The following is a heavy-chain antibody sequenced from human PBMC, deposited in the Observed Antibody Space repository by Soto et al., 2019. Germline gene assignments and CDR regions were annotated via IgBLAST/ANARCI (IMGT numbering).Heavy chain of an antibody. CDR1: GGSVSSGGYY. Sequence: QVQLQESGPGLVKPSQTLSLTCSVSGGSVSSGGYYWTWIRQHPGKGLEWSGYIYYSGSTYYNPSLKSRVTISVDTSKNQFSLKLSSVTAADTAVYYCAREGVTAKGADSWGQGTLVTVSS. V-gene: IGHV4-31*03. CDR2: IYYSGST. D-gene: IGHD2-21*02. CDR3: AREGVTAKGADS. J-gene: IGHJ4*02.